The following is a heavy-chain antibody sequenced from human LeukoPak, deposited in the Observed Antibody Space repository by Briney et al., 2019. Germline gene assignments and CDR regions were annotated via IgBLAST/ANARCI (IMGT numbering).Heavy chain of an antibody. D-gene: IGHD6-13*01. Sequence: GGSLRLSCPASGFTFSSYSMNWVRQAPGKGLEWVSYISSSSSTIYYADSVKGRFTISRDNAKNSPYLHMNSLRAEDTAVYYCARVRYSSSFDAFDIWGQGTMVTVSS. J-gene: IGHJ3*02. CDR3: ARVRYSSSFDAFDI. CDR1: GFTFSSYS. CDR2: ISSSSSTI. V-gene: IGHV3-48*04.